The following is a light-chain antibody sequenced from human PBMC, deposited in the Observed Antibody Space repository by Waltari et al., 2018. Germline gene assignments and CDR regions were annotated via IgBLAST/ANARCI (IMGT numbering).Light chain of an antibody. V-gene: IGLV2-14*03. CDR1: RSEVGSYNY. CDR2: DVS. J-gene: IGLJ3*02. CDR3: AVWDDSLSGPV. Sequence: QSALTQPASVSVSPGPSIPISCTVTRSEVGSYNYVPWYRQHPGTAPKLLIFDVSHRPSGVSNRFSGSKSGNTASRTISGLQAEDEADYYCAVWDDSLSGPVLGGGTKLTVL.